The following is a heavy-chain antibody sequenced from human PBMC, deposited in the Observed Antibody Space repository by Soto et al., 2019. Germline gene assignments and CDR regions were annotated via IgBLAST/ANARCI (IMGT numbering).Heavy chain of an antibody. J-gene: IGHJ5*02. CDR3: ARDWWFGEFNWFDP. CDR1: SGSISSSNW. D-gene: IGHD3-10*01. Sequence: QVQLQESGPGLVKPSGTLSLTCAVSSGSISSSNWWSWVRQPPGQGLEWIGEIYHSGSTNYNPSLKSRVTISVDKSQNQFALKLSSVTAADTAVYYCARDWWFGEFNWFDPWGQGTLVTVSS. V-gene: IGHV4-4*02. CDR2: IYHSGST.